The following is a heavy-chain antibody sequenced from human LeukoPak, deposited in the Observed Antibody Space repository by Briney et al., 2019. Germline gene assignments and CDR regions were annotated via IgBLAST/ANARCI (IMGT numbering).Heavy chain of an antibody. D-gene: IGHD2-15*01. J-gene: IGHJ4*02. CDR1: GYTFTGYD. CDR2: INPNSGGT. V-gene: IGHV1-2*02. Sequence: GASVKVSCKASGYTFTGYDMHWVRQAPGQGLEWMGWINPNSGGTNYAQKFQGRVTMTRDTSISTAYMELSRLRSDDTAVYYCARGGSSYRHRSKPVGYWGEGTLVTVSS. CDR3: ARGGSSYRHRSKPVGY.